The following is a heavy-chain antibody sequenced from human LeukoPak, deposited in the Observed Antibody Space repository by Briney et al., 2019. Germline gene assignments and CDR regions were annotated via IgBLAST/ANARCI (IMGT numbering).Heavy chain of an antibody. CDR1: GYTFTSYG. D-gene: IGHD2-2*01. V-gene: IGHV1-18*01. CDR2: ISAYNGNT. CDR3: ARSSEVVVPAAINYYYMDV. J-gene: IGHJ6*03. Sequence: GASVKVSCKASGYTFTSYGISWVRQAPGQGLEWMGWISAYNGNTNYAQKLQGRVTMTTDTSTGTAYMELRSLRSDDTAVYHCARSSEVVVPAAINYYYMDVWGKGTTVTVSS.